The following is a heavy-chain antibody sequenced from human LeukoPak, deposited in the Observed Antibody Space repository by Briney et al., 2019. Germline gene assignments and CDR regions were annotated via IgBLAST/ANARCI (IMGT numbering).Heavy chain of an antibody. CDR2: INPNSGGT. Sequence: GASVKVSCTASGYTFTGYYMHWVRQAPGQGLEWMGWINPNSGGTNYAQKFQGRVTMTRDTSISTAYMELSRLRSDDTAVYYCARDPSWAMVTDYWGQGTLVTVSS. D-gene: IGHD5-18*01. CDR1: GYTFTGYY. V-gene: IGHV1-2*02. CDR3: ARDPSWAMVTDY. J-gene: IGHJ4*02.